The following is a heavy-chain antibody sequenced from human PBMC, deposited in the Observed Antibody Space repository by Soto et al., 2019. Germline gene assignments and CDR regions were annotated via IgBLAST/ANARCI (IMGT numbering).Heavy chain of an antibody. CDR2: INQSGGT. V-gene: IGHV4-34*01. CDR3: ARGRSITMLRGAPPDY. D-gene: IGHD3-10*01. J-gene: IGHJ4*02. CDR1: GGSFGAYY. Sequence: LETLSLTCAVYGGSFGAYYWSWIRQPPGKGLEWIGEINQSGGTHYNPSLKSRVTISVDTSKNQFSLRLSSVTATDTAVYYCARGRSITMLRGAPPDYWGQGTLVTVSS.